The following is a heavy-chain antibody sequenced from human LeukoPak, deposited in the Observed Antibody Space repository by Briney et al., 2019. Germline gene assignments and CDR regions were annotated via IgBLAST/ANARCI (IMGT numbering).Heavy chain of an antibody. Sequence: SETLSLTCTVSGGSISSYYWSWIRQPPGKGLEWMGYIYYSGSTNYNPSLRSRVTISVDTSKNQFSLKLSSVTAADTAVYYCARTAVAGTIDYWGQGTLVTVSS. CDR3: ARTAVAGTIDY. J-gene: IGHJ4*02. D-gene: IGHD6-19*01. V-gene: IGHV4-59*01. CDR1: GGSISSYY. CDR2: IYYSGST.